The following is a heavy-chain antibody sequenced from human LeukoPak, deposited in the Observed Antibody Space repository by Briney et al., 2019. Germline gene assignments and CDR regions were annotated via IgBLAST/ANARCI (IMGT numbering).Heavy chain of an antibody. V-gene: IGHV5-51*01. Sequence: PGESLKISCKGSGYSFTSYWIGWVRQMPGKGLEWMGIIYPGDSDTRYSTSFQGQVTISADKSISTAYLQWSSLKASDTAMYYCARPSLPSYYYDSSGYYYWDYWGQGTLVTVSS. J-gene: IGHJ4*02. CDR3: ARPSLPSYYYDSSGYYYWDY. CDR2: IYPGDSDT. D-gene: IGHD3-22*01. CDR1: GYSFTSYW.